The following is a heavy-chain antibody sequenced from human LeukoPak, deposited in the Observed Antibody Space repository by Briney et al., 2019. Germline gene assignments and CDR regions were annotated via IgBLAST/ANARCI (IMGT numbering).Heavy chain of an antibody. Sequence: SETLSLTCTVSGGSISSSSYYWGWIRQPPGKGLEWIGSIYYSGSTYYNPSLKSRVTMSVDTSKNQFSLKLSSVTAADTAVYHCARPKSPWIFDYWGQGTLVTVSS. CDR1: GGSISSSSYY. D-gene: IGHD5-12*01. J-gene: IGHJ4*02. CDR2: IYYSGST. CDR3: ARPKSPWIFDY. V-gene: IGHV4-39*01.